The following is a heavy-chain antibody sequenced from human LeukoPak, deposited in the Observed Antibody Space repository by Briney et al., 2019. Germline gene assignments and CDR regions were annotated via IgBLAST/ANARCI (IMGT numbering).Heavy chain of an antibody. CDR3: ARESRMVRGVIIS. V-gene: IGHV3-21*01. CDR1: GFTFSSYS. CDR2: ISSSSSYI. D-gene: IGHD3-10*01. Sequence: GGSLRLSCAASGFTFSSYSMNWVRQAPGKGLEWVSSISSSSSYIYYADSVKGRFTISRDNAKDSLYLQMNSLRAEDTAVYYCARESRMVRGVIISWGQGTLVTVSS. J-gene: IGHJ4*02.